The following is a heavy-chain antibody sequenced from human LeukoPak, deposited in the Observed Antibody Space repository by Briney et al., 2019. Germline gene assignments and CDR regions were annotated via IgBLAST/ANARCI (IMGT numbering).Heavy chain of an antibody. D-gene: IGHD3-22*01. CDR3: AKDPAYYYDSSGPYYFDY. CDR2: ISGSGGST. V-gene: IGHV3-23*01. J-gene: IGHJ4*02. CDR1: GFTFSSYA. Sequence: GGSLRLSCAASGFTFSSYAMSWVRQAPGKGLEWVSAISGSGGSTYYADSVKGRFTISRDNSKNTLYLKMNSLRAEDTAVYYCAKDPAYYYDSSGPYYFDYWGQGTLVTVSS.